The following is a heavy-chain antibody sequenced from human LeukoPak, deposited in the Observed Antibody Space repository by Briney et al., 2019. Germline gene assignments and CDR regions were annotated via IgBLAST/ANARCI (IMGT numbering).Heavy chain of an antibody. CDR1: GYTFTSYD. J-gene: IGHJ4*02. D-gene: IGHD3-22*01. Sequence: ASVKVSCKASGYTFTSYDINWVRQATGQGLEWMGWMNPNSGNTGYAQKFQGRVTITRNTSISTAYMELSSLRSEDTAVYYCARDPPDYYDTSGFVDYWGQGTLVTVSS. V-gene: IGHV1-8*03. CDR2: MNPNSGNT. CDR3: ARDPPDYYDTSGFVDY.